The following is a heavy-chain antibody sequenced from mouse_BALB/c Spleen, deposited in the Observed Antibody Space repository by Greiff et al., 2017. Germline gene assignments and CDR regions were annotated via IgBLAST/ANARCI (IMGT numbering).Heavy chain of an antibody. V-gene: IGHV1-18*01. CDR2: INPNNGGT. CDR3: ARGADDGYSWFAY. Sequence: EVQLQESGPELVKPGASVKISCKTSGYTFTDYTMHWVKQSHGKSLEWIGGINPNNGGTSYNQKFKGKATLTVDKSSSTAYMELRSLTSEDSAVYYCARGADDGYSWFAYWGQGTLVTVSA. CDR1: GYTFTDYT. J-gene: IGHJ3*01. D-gene: IGHD2-3*01.